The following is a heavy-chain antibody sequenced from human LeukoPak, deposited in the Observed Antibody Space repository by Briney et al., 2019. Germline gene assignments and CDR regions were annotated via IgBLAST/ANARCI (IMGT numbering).Heavy chain of an antibody. J-gene: IGHJ3*02. CDR1: GYTFTSYG. CDR2: MNPNSGNT. V-gene: IGHV1-8*03. D-gene: IGHD3-10*01. CDR3: ARAGQRKSGAFDI. Sequence: ASVKLSSKASGYTFTSYGINWVRQATGHGLEWMGWMNPNSGNTGYAQNFQGRLTITRNTSISTAYMELSSLRSEDTAVYYCARAGQRKSGAFDIWGQGTMVTVSS.